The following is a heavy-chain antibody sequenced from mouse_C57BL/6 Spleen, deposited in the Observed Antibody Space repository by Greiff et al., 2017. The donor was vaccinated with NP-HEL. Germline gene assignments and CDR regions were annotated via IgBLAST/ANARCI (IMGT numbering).Heavy chain of an antibody. D-gene: IGHD2-5*01. CDR3: ARGASYYSNHYYFDY. Sequence: EVQLQESGPGLVKPSQSLSLTCSVTGYSITSGYYWNWIRQFPGNKLEWMGYISYDGSNNYNPSLKNRISITRDTSKNQFFLKLNSVTTEDTATYYCARGASYYSNHYYFDYWGQGTTLTVSS. J-gene: IGHJ2*01. CDR1: GYSITSGYY. V-gene: IGHV3-6*01. CDR2: ISYDGSN.